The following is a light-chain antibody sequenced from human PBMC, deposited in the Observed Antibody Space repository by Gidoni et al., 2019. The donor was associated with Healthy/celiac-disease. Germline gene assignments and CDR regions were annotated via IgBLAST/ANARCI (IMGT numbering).Light chain of an antibody. CDR1: NSDVGGYNY. V-gene: IGLV2-14*01. CDR3: SSYTSSSTLV. CDR2: DVS. J-gene: IGLJ3*02. Sequence: QSALTQPASVSGSPGQSITISCTGTNSDVGGYNYVSWYQPHPGKAPKLIIYDVSNRPSGVSNRFSGSKSGNTASLTISGLQAEDEADYYCSSYTSSSTLVFGGGTNLTVL.